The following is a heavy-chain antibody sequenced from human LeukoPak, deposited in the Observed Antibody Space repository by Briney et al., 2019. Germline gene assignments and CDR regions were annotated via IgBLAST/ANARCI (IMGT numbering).Heavy chain of an antibody. J-gene: IGHJ5*02. D-gene: IGHD3-3*01. Sequence: SETLSLTCTVSGYSISSGYYWGWIRQPPGKGLEWIGSIYHSGSTYYNPSLKSRVTISVDTSKNQFSLKLSSVTAADTAVYYCAIDYNWFDPWGQGTLVTVSP. CDR1: GYSISSGYY. V-gene: IGHV4-38-2*02. CDR3: AIDYNWFDP. CDR2: IYHSGST.